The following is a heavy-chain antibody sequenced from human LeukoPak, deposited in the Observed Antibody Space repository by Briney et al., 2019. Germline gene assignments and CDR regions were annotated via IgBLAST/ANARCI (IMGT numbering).Heavy chain of an antibody. CDR1: GYTFTSYG. Sequence: GASVKVSCKASGYTFTSYGINWVRQAPGQGLEWMGWISAYNGNTNYAQKLQGRVTMTTDTSTSTAYMELRSLRSDDTAVYYCARGYYDFWSGPDMDVWGKGTTVTVSS. V-gene: IGHV1-18*01. J-gene: IGHJ6*03. CDR2: ISAYNGNT. D-gene: IGHD3-3*01. CDR3: ARGYYDFWSGPDMDV.